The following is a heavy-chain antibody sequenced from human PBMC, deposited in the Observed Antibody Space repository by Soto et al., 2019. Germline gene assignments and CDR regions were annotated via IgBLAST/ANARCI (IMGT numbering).Heavy chain of an antibody. CDR2: IYWDDDK. CDR3: AYRQEYRGSWDSGWFDP. Sequence: SGPTLVNPTQTLTLACTFSGFSLSTSPVAVGWIRQPPGKALEWLAIIYWDDDKRYSPSLKTRLTIIKDTSINQVVLIMTNIDPLDTATYYCAYRQEYRGSWDSGWFDPWGQGTLVTVSS. CDR1: GFSLSTSPVA. J-gene: IGHJ5*02. D-gene: IGHD6-13*01. V-gene: IGHV2-5*02.